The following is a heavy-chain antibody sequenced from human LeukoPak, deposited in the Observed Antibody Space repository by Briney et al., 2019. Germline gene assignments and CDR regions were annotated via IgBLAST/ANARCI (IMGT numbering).Heavy chain of an antibody. CDR3: ARAVDDDLAGYYWGDWFDP. V-gene: IGHV1-69*04. J-gene: IGHJ5*02. Sequence: ASVKASCKATGGTFTNYAVSWVRQAPGQGLEWMGRIIVTLGTPNYAQKFQGRVAITADKSTSTAYMELSSLRSEDTAVYYCARAVDDDLAGYYWGDWFDPWGQGTLVTVSS. CDR1: GGTFTNYA. D-gene: IGHD3-9*01. CDR2: IIVTLGTP.